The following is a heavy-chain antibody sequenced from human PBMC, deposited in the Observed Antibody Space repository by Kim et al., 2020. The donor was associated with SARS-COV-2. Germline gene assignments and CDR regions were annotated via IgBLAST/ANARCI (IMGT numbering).Heavy chain of an antibody. CDR3: ARRYGDYWPHFDY. CDR1: GGSVSSGSYY. D-gene: IGHD4-17*01. CDR2: IYYSGST. Sequence: SETLSLTCTVSGGSVSSGSYYWSWIRQPPGKGLEWIGYIYYSGSTNYNPSLKSRVTISVDTSKNQFSLKLSSVTAADTAVYYCARRYGDYWPHFDYWGQGTLVTVSS. V-gene: IGHV4-61*01. J-gene: IGHJ4*02.